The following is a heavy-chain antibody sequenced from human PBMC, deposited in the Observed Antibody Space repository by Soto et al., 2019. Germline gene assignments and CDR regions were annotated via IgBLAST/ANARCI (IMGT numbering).Heavy chain of an antibody. CDR3: ARLGRGAFDP. D-gene: IGHD7-27*01. V-gene: IGHV1-69*01. CDR2: IIPMLEKP. Sequence: QVQLVQSGAEVRKPGSSVKVSCQASGDTFDSDSINWVRQAPGHGLEWIGGIIPMLEKPSYAQKFQDRVTMTADESANTVYMELRSLTSDATAVYFCARLGRGAFDPWGPGTPVIVSS. CDR1: GDTFDSDS. J-gene: IGHJ5*02.